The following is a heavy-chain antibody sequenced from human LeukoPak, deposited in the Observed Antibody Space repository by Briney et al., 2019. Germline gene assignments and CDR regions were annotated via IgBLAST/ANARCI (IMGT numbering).Heavy chain of an antibody. Sequence: PGGSLRLSCAASGFTVSSNYMSWVRQAPGKGLEWVSVIYSGGSTYYADSVKGRFTISRDNYKNTLYLQMNSLRAEDTAVYYCARRTEIHYMDVWGKGTTVTVSS. V-gene: IGHV3-53*01. CDR1: GFTVSSNY. CDR2: IYSGGST. D-gene: IGHD5-24*01. J-gene: IGHJ6*03. CDR3: ARRTEIHYMDV.